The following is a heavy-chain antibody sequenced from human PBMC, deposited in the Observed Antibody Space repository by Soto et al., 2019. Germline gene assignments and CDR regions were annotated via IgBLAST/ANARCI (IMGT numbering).Heavy chain of an antibody. CDR2: IIPILGIT. J-gene: IGHJ4*02. CDR1: GDTFDSYT. V-gene: IGHV1-69*08. Sequence: QVQLVQSGAEVRKPGSSVKVSCKASGDTFDSYTLSWVRQAPGQGLEWMRRIIPILGITNYALRFQGRVALTADMSTSTAYMELSGLRSGDTAIYFCARDSYYYVSSKGGGYWGQGTLVTVSS. D-gene: IGHD3-10*02. CDR3: ARDSYYYVSSKGGGY.